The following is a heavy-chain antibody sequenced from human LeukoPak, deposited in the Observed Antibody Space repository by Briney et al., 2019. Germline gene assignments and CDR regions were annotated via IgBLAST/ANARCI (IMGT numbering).Heavy chain of an antibody. J-gene: IGHJ4*02. Sequence: GGSLRLSCVASGFTVSSNYMSWVRQVPGQGLEWVANIKQDGSEKFYVASVKGRFTISRDNGKSSLYLQMNSLRAEDTALYYCATSYDMGWLIGYWGQGTLVTVSS. D-gene: IGHD3/OR15-3a*01. CDR1: GFTVSSNY. CDR2: IKQDGSEK. CDR3: ATSYDMGWLIGY. V-gene: IGHV3-7*03.